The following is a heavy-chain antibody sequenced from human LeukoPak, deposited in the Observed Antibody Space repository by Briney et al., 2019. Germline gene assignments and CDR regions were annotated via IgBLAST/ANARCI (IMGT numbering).Heavy chain of an antibody. CDR1: GGSLSSGSYY. Sequence: SETLSLTCTVSGGSLSSGSYYWSWIRQPAGKGLEGIGRIYTSGSTNYNPSLKSRVTISVDTSKNQFSLKLSSVTAADTAVYYCARAKNPHYYDSSGYYSHFDYWGQGTLVTVSS. D-gene: IGHD3-22*01. J-gene: IGHJ4*02. CDR2: IYTSGST. CDR3: ARAKNPHYYDSSGYYSHFDY. V-gene: IGHV4-61*02.